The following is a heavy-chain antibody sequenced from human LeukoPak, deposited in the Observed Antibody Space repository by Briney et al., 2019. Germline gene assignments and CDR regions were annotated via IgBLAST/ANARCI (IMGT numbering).Heavy chain of an antibody. J-gene: IGHJ6*02. Sequence: SQTLSLTCAISGDSVSSNSAAWNWIRQSPSRGLEWLGRTYYRSKWYNDYAVSVKSRITINPDTSKNQFSLQLNSVTPEDTAVYYCASERSSGWYYSQTKNYYYYGMDVWGQGTTVTVSS. D-gene: IGHD6-19*01. CDR2: TYYRSKWYN. CDR1: GDSVSSNSAA. CDR3: ASERSSGWYYSQTKNYYYYGMDV. V-gene: IGHV6-1*01.